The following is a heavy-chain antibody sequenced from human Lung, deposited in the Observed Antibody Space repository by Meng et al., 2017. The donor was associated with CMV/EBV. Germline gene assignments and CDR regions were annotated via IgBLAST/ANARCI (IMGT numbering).Heavy chain of an antibody. V-gene: IGHV4-59*01. CDR2: IYYNAGT. CDR3: ARDIIYYEH. Sequence: QVQLQEAGPGRVKPSETLSLTCTVSGGSINGYYWSWIRQPPGKGLEWIGYIYYNAGTEYNPSLKSRLTMAVDTSKNQFSLELRSVTASDTALYYCARDIIYYEHWGQGSLVTVSS. D-gene: IGHD3-10*01. J-gene: IGHJ1*01. CDR1: GGSINGYY.